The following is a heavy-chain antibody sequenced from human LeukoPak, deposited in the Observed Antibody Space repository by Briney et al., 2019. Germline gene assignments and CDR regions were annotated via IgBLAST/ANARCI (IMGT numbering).Heavy chain of an antibody. V-gene: IGHV1-18*01. CDR2: ISPNNGDT. CDR3: ARAYYDFWSGYYYFDY. CDR1: GYTFTNYG. Sequence: ASVKVSCKASGYTFTNYGITWVRQAPGQGLEWMGWISPNNGDTNYAQKLQGRVTMTTDTSTSTAYMELRSLRSDDTAVYYCARAYYDFWSGYYYFDYWGQGTLVTVSS. J-gene: IGHJ4*02. D-gene: IGHD3-3*01.